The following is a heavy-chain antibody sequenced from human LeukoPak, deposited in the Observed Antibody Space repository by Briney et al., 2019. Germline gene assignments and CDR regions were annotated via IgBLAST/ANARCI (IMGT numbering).Heavy chain of an antibody. CDR1: GGSISGYY. CDR3: ARRIVGSGAYYYYYYMDV. J-gene: IGHJ6*03. CDR2: IFYSGST. V-gene: IGHV4-59*01. D-gene: IGHD1-26*01. Sequence: PSETLSLTCTVPGGSISGYYWSWIRQPPGKGLEWIGYIFYSGSTNYNPSLKSRVTISVDTSKNQFSLKLSSVTAADTAVYYCARRIVGSGAYYYYYYMDVWGKGTTVTVSS.